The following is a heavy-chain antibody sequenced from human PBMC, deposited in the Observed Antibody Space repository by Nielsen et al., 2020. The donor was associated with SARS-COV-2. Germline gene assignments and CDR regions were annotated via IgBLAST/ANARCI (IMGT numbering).Heavy chain of an antibody. CDR1: GFTFGSYG. CDR3: ARDRIAARPTFGWFDP. D-gene: IGHD6-6*01. Sequence: GGSLRLSCAASGFTFGSYGMHWVRQAPGKGLEWVAVIWYDGSNKYYADSVKGRFTISRDNSKNTLYLQMNSLRAEDTAVYYCARDRIAARPTFGWFDPWGQGTLVTVSS. CDR2: IWYDGSNK. J-gene: IGHJ5*02. V-gene: IGHV3-33*01.